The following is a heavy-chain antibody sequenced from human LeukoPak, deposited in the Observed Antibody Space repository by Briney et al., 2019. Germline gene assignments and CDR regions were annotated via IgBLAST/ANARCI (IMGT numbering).Heavy chain of an antibody. CDR1: GGSISSSSYY. J-gene: IGHJ5*02. D-gene: IGHD2-2*01. Sequence: SETLSLTCTVSGGSISSSSYYWSWIRQPPGKGLEWIGYIYYSGSTNYNPSLKSRVTISVDTSKNQFSLKLSSVTAADTAVYYCARVYCSSTSCYHNWFDPWGQGTLVTVSS. CDR2: IYYSGST. V-gene: IGHV4-61*01. CDR3: ARVYCSSTSCYHNWFDP.